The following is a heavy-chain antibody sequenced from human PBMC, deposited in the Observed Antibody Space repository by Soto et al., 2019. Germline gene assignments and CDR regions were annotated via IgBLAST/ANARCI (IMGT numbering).Heavy chain of an antibody. D-gene: IGHD3-10*01. J-gene: IGHJ1*01. V-gene: IGHV1-8*01. CDR1: GYTFTSYD. CDR2: MNPNNGNT. CDR3: ARSPRNYYALGSYSYFRH. Sequence: VSVRVSCKASGYTFTSYDISWVRQATGQGLEWMGWMNPNNGNTDYAPKFQGRVTMTMNTSIGTAYMELSSLRSEDTAVYYCARSPRNYYALGSYSYFRHWGQGTLVTVSS.